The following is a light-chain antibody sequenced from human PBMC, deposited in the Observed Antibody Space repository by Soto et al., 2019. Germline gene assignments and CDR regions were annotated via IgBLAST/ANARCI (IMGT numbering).Light chain of an antibody. V-gene: IGLV3-21*04. J-gene: IGLJ2*01. CDR2: YDS. CDR1: NIGSKS. CDR3: QVWDISSNHVV. Sequence: VLTQPPSVSVAPGKTARITCGGNNIGSKSVHWYQQKAGQAPILAMYYDSDRPSGIPERFSGSNSGNTATLTISTVEAGDEADYYCQVWDISSNHVVFGGGTKLTVL.